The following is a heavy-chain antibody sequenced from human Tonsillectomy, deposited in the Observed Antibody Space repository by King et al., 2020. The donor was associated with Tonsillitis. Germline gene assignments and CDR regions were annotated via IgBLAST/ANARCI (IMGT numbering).Heavy chain of an antibody. D-gene: IGHD5-18*01. CDR1: GGSFSAYY. CDR3: ARTDRDLVRLVNS. J-gene: IGHJ4*02. Sequence: VQLQQWGAGLLKPSETLSLTCAVYGGSFSAYYWSWIRQPPGKGLEWIGEINHSGNTTYNPSLKSRVTISVDTSKKQFSLRLASVTAADPAVYYCARTDRDLVRLVNSWGQGTLVSVSS. CDR2: INHSGNT. V-gene: IGHV4-34*01.